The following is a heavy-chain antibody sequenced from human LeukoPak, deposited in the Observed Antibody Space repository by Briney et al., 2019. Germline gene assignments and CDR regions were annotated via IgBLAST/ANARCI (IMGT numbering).Heavy chain of an antibody. Sequence: GGSLKVSCKASGYNFLNYGISWVRQAPGQGLEWMGWISGKTGNINYAQKFQARATMTRDTSTSTAYMELRSLRSDDTAVYFCARRFLNSHPIYYYMDVWAKGTTVIVSS. V-gene: IGHV1-18*01. CDR2: ISGKTGNI. CDR3: ARRFLNSHPIYYYMDV. D-gene: IGHD2-21*01. J-gene: IGHJ6*03. CDR1: GYNFLNYG.